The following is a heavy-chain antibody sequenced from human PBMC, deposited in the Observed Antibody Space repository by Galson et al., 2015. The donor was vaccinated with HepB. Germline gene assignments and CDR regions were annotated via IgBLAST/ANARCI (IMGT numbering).Heavy chain of an antibody. Sequence: SLRLSCAASGFTVSSNYMSWVRQAPGKGLEWVSVIYSGGSTYYADSVKGRFTISRDNSKNTLYLQMNSLRAEDTAVYYCARDPVVTPDYYYYGMDVWGQGTTVTVSS. V-gene: IGHV3-66*02. J-gene: IGHJ6*02. CDR1: GFTVSSNY. D-gene: IGHD4-23*01. CDR2: IYSGGST. CDR3: ARDPVVTPDYYYYGMDV.